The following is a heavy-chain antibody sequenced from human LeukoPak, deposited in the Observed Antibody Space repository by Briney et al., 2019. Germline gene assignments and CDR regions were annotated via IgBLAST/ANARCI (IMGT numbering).Heavy chain of an antibody. CDR1: GFTFSSYA. D-gene: IGHD6-13*01. CDR2: ITGSGGNT. V-gene: IGHV3-21*01. J-gene: IGHJ4*02. CDR3: ARGRSSWRY. Sequence: GGSLRLSCAASGFTFSSYAMSWVRQAPGKGLEWLSSITGSGGNTYYADSVKGRFTISRDNAKNSLYLQMNSLRAEDTAVYYCARGRSSWRYWGQGTLVTVPS.